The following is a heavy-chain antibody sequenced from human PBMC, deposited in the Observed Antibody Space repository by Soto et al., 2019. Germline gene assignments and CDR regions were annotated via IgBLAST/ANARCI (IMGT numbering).Heavy chain of an antibody. CDR2: ISYDGSNK. D-gene: IGHD4-17*01. J-gene: IGHJ2*01. CDR3: AKTTGDYPLYWYFDL. V-gene: IGHV3-30*18. Sequence: QEQLVESGGGVVQPGRSLRLTWAGSGFTFSSYGMHWVRQAPGKGLEGVAIISYDGSNKYYADSVKGRFTISRDNSKNTLYLQMNSLRAEDTAVYYCAKTTGDYPLYWYFDLWGRGTLVTVSS. CDR1: GFTFSSYG.